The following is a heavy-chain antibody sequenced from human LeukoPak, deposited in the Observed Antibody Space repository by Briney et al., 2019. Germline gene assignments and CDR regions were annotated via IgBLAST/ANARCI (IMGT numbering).Heavy chain of an antibody. Sequence: GESLKISFKGSGYSFTTYWIGWVRQMPGKGLEWMGIIYPGDSDTRYSPSFQGQVTISADKSITTASLPWSSLQASDTAMYYCARQADYNVLTGYHKGHLDYWGQGTLVTVSS. CDR1: GYSFTTYW. V-gene: IGHV5-51*01. J-gene: IGHJ4*02. D-gene: IGHD3-9*01. CDR3: ARQADYNVLTGYHKGHLDY. CDR2: IYPGDSDT.